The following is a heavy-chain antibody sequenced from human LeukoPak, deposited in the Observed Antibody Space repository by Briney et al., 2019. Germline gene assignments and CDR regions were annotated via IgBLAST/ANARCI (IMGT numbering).Heavy chain of an antibody. CDR3: ANGVSGSYYRPYYFDH. J-gene: IGHJ4*02. Sequence: GYQSCSAAAYTFMGSNKGGNWHRQGQGRGLEWVTSISAQGDTTYYADSVKGRFTISRDNSKNTLYLQMNSLRAEDTAVYFCANGVSGSYYRPYYFDHWGQGTMVTFSS. V-gene: IGHV3-23*01. CDR1: TFMGSNKG. CDR2: ISAQGDTT. D-gene: IGHD3-10*01.